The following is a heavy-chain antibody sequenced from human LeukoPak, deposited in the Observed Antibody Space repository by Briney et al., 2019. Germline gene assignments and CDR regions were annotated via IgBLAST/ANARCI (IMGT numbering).Heavy chain of an antibody. J-gene: IGHJ4*02. Sequence: ASVKVSCKASGYTFTGYYMHWVRQAPGQGLEWMGWINPNSGGTNYAQKFQGRVTMTRDMSTSTVYMELSSLRSEDTAVYYCASPGDYGSGSYFGYWGQGTLVTVSS. D-gene: IGHD3-10*01. CDR3: ASPGDYGSGSYFGY. V-gene: IGHV1-2*02. CDR2: INPNSGGT. CDR1: GYTFTGYY.